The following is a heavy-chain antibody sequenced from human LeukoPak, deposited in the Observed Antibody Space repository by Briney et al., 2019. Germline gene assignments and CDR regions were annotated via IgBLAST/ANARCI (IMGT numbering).Heavy chain of an antibody. CDR3: ARVSPIVVVPAAIPKGAFDI. J-gene: IGHJ3*02. D-gene: IGHD2-2*01. CDR2: INPSGGST. Sequence: GASVKVSRKASGYTFTSYYMHWVRQAPGQGLEWMGIINPSGGSTSYAQKFQGRVTMTRDTSTSTVYMELSSLRSEDTAVYYCARVSPIVVVPAAIPKGAFDIWGQGTMVTVSS. V-gene: IGHV1-46*03. CDR1: GYTFTSYY.